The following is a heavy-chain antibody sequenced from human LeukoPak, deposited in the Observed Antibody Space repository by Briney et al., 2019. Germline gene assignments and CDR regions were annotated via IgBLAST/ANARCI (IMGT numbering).Heavy chain of an antibody. CDR2: IYNRGST. CDR1: GGSISSYY. D-gene: IGHD4-11*01. CDR3: ARLGLVTTSTFDY. V-gene: IGHV4-59*04. J-gene: IGHJ4*02. Sequence: SETLSLTCTVSGGSISSYYWNWIRQPPGKGLEWIGDIYNRGSTYYNPSLKSRVTISVDTSKNQFSLNLSSVTAADTAVYYCARLGLVTTSTFDYWGQGTLVTVSS.